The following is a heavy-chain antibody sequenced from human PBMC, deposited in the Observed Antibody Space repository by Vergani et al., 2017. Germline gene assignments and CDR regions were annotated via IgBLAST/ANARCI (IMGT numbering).Heavy chain of an antibody. CDR1: GFTFNQYS. V-gene: IGHV3-33*01. CDR2: TWYDGNNK. J-gene: IGHJ5*02. Sequence: QVQLVESGGGVVQPGRSLRLSCAASGFTFNQYSMHWVRQAPGKGLEWVAVTWYDGNNKQYADSVKGRFTISRDNYKSTMYLQMNSLRDEDTGVYYCARDLRVLYNRFDPWGQGTLVTVSS. CDR3: ARDLRVLYNRFDP. D-gene: IGHD1-14*01.